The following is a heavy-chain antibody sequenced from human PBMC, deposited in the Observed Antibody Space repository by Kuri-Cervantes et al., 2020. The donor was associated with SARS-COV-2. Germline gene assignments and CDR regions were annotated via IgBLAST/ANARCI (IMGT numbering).Heavy chain of an antibody. J-gene: IGHJ2*01. CDR3: ARDPYCGGNPSSYFDL. CDR1: GFTFSSYS. Sequence: GGSLRLSCAASGFTFSSYSMNSVRQAPGKGLEWVSSISSSRSYIYYAVSVKGRFTISRDNAKNSLYLQMHSLRDEDTAVYDCARDPYCGGNPSSYFDLWGRGTLVTVSS. V-gene: IGHV3-21*01. CDR2: ISSSRSYI. D-gene: IGHD4-23*01.